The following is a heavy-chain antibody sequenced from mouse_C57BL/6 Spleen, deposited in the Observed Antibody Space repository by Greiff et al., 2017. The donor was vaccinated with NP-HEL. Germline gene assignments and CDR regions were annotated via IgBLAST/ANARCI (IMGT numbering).Heavy chain of an antibody. D-gene: IGHD2-3*01. CDR3: ARLGYYLYYFDY. Sequence: EVQLQQSGPELVKPGASVKMSCKASGYTFTDYNMHWVKQSHGKSLEWIGYINPNNGGTSYNQKFKGKATLTVNKSSSTAYMELRSLTSEDSAVYYCARLGYYLYYFDYWGQGTTLTVSS. CDR2: INPNNGGT. CDR1: GYTFTDYN. J-gene: IGHJ2*01. V-gene: IGHV1-22*01.